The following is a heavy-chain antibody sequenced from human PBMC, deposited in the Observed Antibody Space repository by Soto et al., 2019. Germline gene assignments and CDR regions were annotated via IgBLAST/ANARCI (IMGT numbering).Heavy chain of an antibody. Sequence: GGSLRLSCAASGFTFSSYEMNWVRQAPGKGLEWVSYISSSGSTIYYADSVKGRFTISRDNAKNSLYLQMNSLRAEDTAVYYCARDRGAATMVRGAISGAFDIWGQGTMVTVSS. CDR2: ISSSGSTI. D-gene: IGHD3-10*01. J-gene: IGHJ3*02. V-gene: IGHV3-48*03. CDR1: GFTFSSYE. CDR3: ARDRGAATMVRGAISGAFDI.